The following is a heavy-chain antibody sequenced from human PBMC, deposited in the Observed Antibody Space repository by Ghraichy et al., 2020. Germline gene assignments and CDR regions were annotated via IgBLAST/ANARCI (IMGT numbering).Heavy chain of an antibody. V-gene: IGHV3-21*01. CDR3: AREFEQWLVLDY. CDR2: ISSSSSYI. CDR1: GFTFSSYS. Sequence: GGSLRLSCAASGFTFSSYSMNWVRQAPGKGLEWVSSISSSSSYIYYADSVKGRFTISRDNAKNSLYLQMNSLRAEDTAVYYCAREFEQWLVLDYWGQGTLVTVSS. D-gene: IGHD6-19*01. J-gene: IGHJ4*02.